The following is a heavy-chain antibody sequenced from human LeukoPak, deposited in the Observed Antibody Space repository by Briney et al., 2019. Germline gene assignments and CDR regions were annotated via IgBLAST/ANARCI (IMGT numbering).Heavy chain of an antibody. V-gene: IGHV1-2*02. D-gene: IGHD2-15*01. CDR3: ARGLRIINGLDV. CDR2: LKPHSGGT. Sequence: GASVKVSCKASGYTLSDYYIYWVRQAPGQGLELLGWLKPHSGGTNYAQKFQGRVTLTSDTSISTAYMELSPLTSDDTAIYYCARGLRIINGLDVWGQGTTVIVSS. CDR1: GYTLSDYY. J-gene: IGHJ6*02.